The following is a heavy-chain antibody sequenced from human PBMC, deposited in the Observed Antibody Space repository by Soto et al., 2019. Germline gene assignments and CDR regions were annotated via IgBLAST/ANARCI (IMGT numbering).Heavy chain of an antibody. Sequence: SETLSLTCTVSGGSISSYYWTWIRQPPGKGLEFIGYIYYSGSTNYNPSLKSRVTISVDTSKNQFSLKLSSVTAADTAIYYCAGGLLRGVTRDYWGQGTLVPVSS. CDR2: IYYSGST. V-gene: IGHV4-59*01. CDR1: GGSISSYY. CDR3: AGGLLRGVTRDY. D-gene: IGHD3-10*01. J-gene: IGHJ4*02.